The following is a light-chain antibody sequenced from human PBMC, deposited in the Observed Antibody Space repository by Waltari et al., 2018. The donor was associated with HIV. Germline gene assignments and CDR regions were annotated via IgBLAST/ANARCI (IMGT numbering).Light chain of an antibody. Sequence: QSVLTPPPSVSAASGQKVTIFCPGRVSNVGNNHVSCYPTPPRTAPKLRMYENDKRPSGIPDRFSGSKSGTSATLDITGLQTGDEADYYCGTWDSSLSAYVFGTGTKVPVL. CDR2: END. CDR3: GTWDSSLSAYV. J-gene: IGLJ1*01. CDR1: VSNVGNNH. V-gene: IGLV1-51*02.